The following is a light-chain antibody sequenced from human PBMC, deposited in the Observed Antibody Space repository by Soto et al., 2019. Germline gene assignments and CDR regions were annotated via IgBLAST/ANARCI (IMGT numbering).Light chain of an antibody. V-gene: IGKV3-20*01. CDR1: QSVSSSY. CDR2: GAS. J-gene: IGKJ3*01. Sequence: EIVLTQSPGTLSLSPGERATLSCRASQSVSSSYLAWYQQKPGQAPPHRIYGASSRATGNPDRFSGSGSGTDFTLTISRLEPEDFAVYYCQQYGSSLFGPGTKVDIK. CDR3: QQYGSSL.